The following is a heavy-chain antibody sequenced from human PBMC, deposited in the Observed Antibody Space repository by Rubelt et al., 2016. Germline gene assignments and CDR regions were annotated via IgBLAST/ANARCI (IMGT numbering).Heavy chain of an antibody. CDR2: IYPGHSDA. V-gene: IGHV5-51*01. CDR1: GYSFTSYW. D-gene: IGHD1-26*01. CDR3: ARHGQVQSGDALDI. J-gene: IGHJ3*02. Sequence: EVQLVQSGAEVKKPGESLKISCKGSGYSFTSYWIGWVRQMPGKGLEWMGIIYPGHSDARYSPSIQGQVTIAAAKSISTAYLQGSSLKASDTAMYYCARHGQVQSGDALDIWGQGTMVTVTS.